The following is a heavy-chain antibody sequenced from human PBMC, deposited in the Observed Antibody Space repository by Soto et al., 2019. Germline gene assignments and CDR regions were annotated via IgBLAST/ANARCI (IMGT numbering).Heavy chain of an antibody. V-gene: IGHV3-30*18. D-gene: IGHD1-26*01. Sequence: QVQLVESGGGVVQPGRSLRLSCAASGFTFSHYAMHWVHQAPGKGLEWVALMSYDGSNEYYADSVKGRFTISRVNSKNTLYLQMNSLRAEDTAVYYCAKDGSHNFDYWGQGTLVTVSS. CDR1: GFTFSHYA. J-gene: IGHJ4*02. CDR3: AKDGSHNFDY. CDR2: MSYDGSNE.